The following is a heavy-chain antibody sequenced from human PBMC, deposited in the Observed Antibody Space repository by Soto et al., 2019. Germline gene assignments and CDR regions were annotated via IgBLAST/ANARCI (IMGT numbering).Heavy chain of an antibody. CDR1: GYPVTAYY. D-gene: IGHD3-3*01. J-gene: IGHJ3*02. V-gene: IGHV1-2*02. CDR3: ARGGGVGVAGSAAFDM. CDR2: INPATGAA. Sequence: QLHLVQSGAVVKKPGASVTVSCSASGYPVTAYYMHWVRQAPGRGREWMGGINPATGAAKYTQTCQGRVPMTRDTSTSTVFMELSGPTSEDTAVFYCARGGGVGVAGSAAFDMWGQGTLVTVSS.